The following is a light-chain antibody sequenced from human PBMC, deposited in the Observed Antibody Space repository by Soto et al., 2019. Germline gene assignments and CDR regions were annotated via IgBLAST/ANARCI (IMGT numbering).Light chain of an antibody. J-gene: IGKJ3*01. Sequence: DIQMTQSPSTLSASVGDRVTITCRASQSISSWLAWYQQKPGKAPKLLIYKASSLESGVPSRFSGSGSGTDFTLTISSLQPDDFAAYYCQQYNSYPFTFGPGTKVEIK. V-gene: IGKV1-5*03. CDR1: QSISSW. CDR2: KAS. CDR3: QQYNSYPFT.